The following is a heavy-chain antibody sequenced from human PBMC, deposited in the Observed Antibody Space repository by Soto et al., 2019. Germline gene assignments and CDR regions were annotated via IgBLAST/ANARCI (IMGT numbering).Heavy chain of an antibody. V-gene: IGHV3-30*18. CDR2: ISYDGSNK. CDR3: AKDLRLELGVNGMDV. D-gene: IGHD1-7*01. CDR1: GFTFSSYG. Sequence: GGSLILSCAASGFTFSSYGMHWVRQAPGKGLEWVAVISYDGSNKYYADSVKGRFTISRDNSKNTLYLQMNSLRAEDTAVYYCAKDLRLELGVNGMDVWGQGTTVTVSS. J-gene: IGHJ6*02.